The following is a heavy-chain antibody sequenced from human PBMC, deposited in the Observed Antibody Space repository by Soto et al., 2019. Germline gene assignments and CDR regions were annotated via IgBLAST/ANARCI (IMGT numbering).Heavy chain of an antibody. Sequence: GGSLRLSCAASGFTFSSYAMHWVRQAPGKGLEWVAVISYDGSNKYYADSVKGRFTISRDNSKNTLYLQMNSLRAEDTAVYYCARAEVRGSYYYYGMDVWGQGTTVTVSS. CDR2: ISYDGSNK. V-gene: IGHV3-30-3*01. CDR1: GFTFSSYA. CDR3: ARAEVRGSYYYYGMDV. D-gene: IGHD3-10*01. J-gene: IGHJ6*02.